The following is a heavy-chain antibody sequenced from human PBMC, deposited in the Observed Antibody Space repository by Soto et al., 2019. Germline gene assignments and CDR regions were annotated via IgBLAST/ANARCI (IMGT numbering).Heavy chain of an antibody. V-gene: IGHV4-59*08. CDR2: IYYSGST. D-gene: IGHD2-2*01. CDR1: GGSISSYY. J-gene: IGHJ4*02. CDR3: ARRGCSSTSCFVDY. Sequence: SETLSLTCTVSGGSISSYYWSWIRQPPGKGLEWIGYIYYSGSTNYNPSLKSRVTISVDTSKNQFSLKLSSVTAADTAVYYCARRGCSSTSCFVDYWGQGTLVTVSS.